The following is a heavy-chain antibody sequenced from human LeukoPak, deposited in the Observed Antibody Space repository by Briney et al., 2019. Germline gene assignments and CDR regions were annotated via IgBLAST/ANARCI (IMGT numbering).Heavy chain of an antibody. CDR3: ARSSGSYLDAFDI. CDR2: IYHSGST. J-gene: IGHJ3*02. V-gene: IGHV4-38-2*01. D-gene: IGHD1-26*01. CDR1: GYSISSGYY. Sequence: SETLSLTCAVSGYSISSGYYWGWIRQPPGKGLEWIGSIYHSGSTYYNPSLKNRVTISVDTSKNQFSLKLSSVTAADTAVYYCARSSGSYLDAFDIWGQGTMVTVSS.